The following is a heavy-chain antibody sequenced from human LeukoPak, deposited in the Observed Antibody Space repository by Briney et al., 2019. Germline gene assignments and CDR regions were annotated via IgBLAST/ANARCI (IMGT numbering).Heavy chain of an antibody. CDR1: GFTFGDYP. D-gene: IGHD3-10*01. CDR3: GRGGITMIRGGLDY. J-gene: IGHJ4*02. V-gene: IGHV3-49*03. CDR2: IRSKTYGGTT. Sequence: GGSLRLSCTTSGFTFGDYPMTWFRQTPGKGLEWVGFIRSKTYGGTTDFAASVKGRFTISRDDSKSIAYLQMDNLKTEDTAVYYCGRGGITMIRGGLDYWGQGTLVTVSS.